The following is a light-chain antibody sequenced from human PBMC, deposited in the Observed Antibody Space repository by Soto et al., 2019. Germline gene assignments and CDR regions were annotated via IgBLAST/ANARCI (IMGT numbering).Light chain of an antibody. CDR1: QSISGA. CDR2: GAS. CDR3: QQYKNWPPIT. J-gene: IGKJ1*01. Sequence: EIVMTQSPATLSVSPGGRATLSCRASQSISGALAWYQQRPGQAPRLLIYGASTRATGIPARFSGSGSGAEFTLTISSLQSEDFAVYYCQQYKNWPPITFGQGTKVDIK. V-gene: IGKV3-15*01.